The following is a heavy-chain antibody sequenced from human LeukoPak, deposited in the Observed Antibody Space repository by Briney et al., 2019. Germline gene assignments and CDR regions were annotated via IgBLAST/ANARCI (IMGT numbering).Heavy chain of an antibody. V-gene: IGHV4-39*01. Sequence: ETLSLTCTVSGGSISSSNYHWNWIRQPPGKGLEWMGSIYYSGSTYYNPSLKSRVTISVDTPKNQFSLKLSSVTAADTAVYYCASFGSGTYYNLDYWGQGTLVTVSS. D-gene: IGHD3-10*01. CDR2: IYYSGST. J-gene: IGHJ4*02. CDR3: ASFGSGTYYNLDY. CDR1: GGSISSSNYH.